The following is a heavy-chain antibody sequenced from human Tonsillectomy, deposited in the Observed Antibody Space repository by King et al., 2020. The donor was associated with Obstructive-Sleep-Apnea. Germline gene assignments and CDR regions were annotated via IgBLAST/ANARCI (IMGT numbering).Heavy chain of an antibody. CDR3: ARGIAVAGTGFDY. Sequence: LQLQESGPGLVKPSETLSLTCTVSGGSISSSSYYWGWIRQPPGKGLEWIGSIYYSGSTYYNPSLKSRVTISVDTSKNQFSLKLSSVTAADTAVYYCARGIAVAGTGFDYWGQGTLVTVTS. D-gene: IGHD6-19*01. J-gene: IGHJ4*02. V-gene: IGHV4-39*07. CDR1: GGSISSSSYY. CDR2: IYYSGST.